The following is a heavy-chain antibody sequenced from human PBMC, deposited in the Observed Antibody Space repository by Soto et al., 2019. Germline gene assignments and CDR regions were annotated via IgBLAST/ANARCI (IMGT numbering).Heavy chain of an antibody. Sequence: ASVKVSCKSSGYTFTSYYMHWVRQAPGQGLEWMGIINPSGGSTSYAQKFQGRVTMTRDTSTSTVYMELSSLRSEDTAVYYCARDMRRQKGFDYWGQGTLVTVSS. CDR2: INPSGGST. J-gene: IGHJ4*02. CDR3: ARDMRRQKGFDY. V-gene: IGHV1-46*01. D-gene: IGHD3-16*01. CDR1: GYTFTSYY.